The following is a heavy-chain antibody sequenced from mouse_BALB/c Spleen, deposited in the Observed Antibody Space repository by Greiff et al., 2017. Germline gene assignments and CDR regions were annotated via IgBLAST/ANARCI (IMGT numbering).Heavy chain of an antibody. D-gene: IGHD2-1*01. Sequence: VQLKESGPELVKPGASVRISCKASGYTFTSYYIHWVKQRPGQGLEWIGWIYPGNVNTKYNEKFKGKATLTADKSSSTAYMQLSSLTSEDSAVYFCAREIGYGNYAWFAYWGQGTLVTVSA. J-gene: IGHJ3*01. CDR3: AREIGYGNYAWFAY. V-gene: IGHV1S56*01. CDR1: GYTFTSYY. CDR2: IYPGNVNT.